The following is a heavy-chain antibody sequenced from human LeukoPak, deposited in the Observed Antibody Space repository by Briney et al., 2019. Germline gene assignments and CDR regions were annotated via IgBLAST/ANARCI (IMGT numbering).Heavy chain of an antibody. J-gene: IGHJ6*02. CDR2: IHYSGST. Sequence: PSETLSLTCTVSGGSISSYYWSWIRQPPGKGLEWIGYIHYSGSTNYNPSLKSRVTISVDTSKNQFSLKLSSVTAADTAVYYCARHGWFGEENYYYYGMDVWGQGTTVTVSS. CDR1: GGSISSYY. V-gene: IGHV4-59*08. D-gene: IGHD3-10*01. CDR3: ARHGWFGEENYYYYGMDV.